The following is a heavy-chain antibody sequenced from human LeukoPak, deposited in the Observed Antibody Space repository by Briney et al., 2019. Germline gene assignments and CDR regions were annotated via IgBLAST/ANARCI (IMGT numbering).Heavy chain of an antibody. CDR1: GFTFSSYA. Sequence: GGSLRLSCAASGFTFSSYAMHWVRQAPGKGLEWVAVISYDGSNKYCADSVKGRFTISRDNSKNTLYLQMNSLRAEDTAVYYCAKSSANRVYWGQGTLVTVSS. J-gene: IGHJ4*02. V-gene: IGHV3-30-3*02. CDR2: ISYDGSNK. D-gene: IGHD2-15*01. CDR3: AKSSANRVY.